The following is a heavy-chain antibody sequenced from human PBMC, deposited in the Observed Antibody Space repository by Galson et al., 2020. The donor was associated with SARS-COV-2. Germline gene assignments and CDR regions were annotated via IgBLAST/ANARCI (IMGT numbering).Heavy chain of an antibody. D-gene: IGHD6-19*01. CDR1: GFTFSSYSNS. CDR2: IRSSSNTI. Sequence: GGSLRLSCAASGFTFSSYSNSMNWVRQAPGKGLEWVSYIRSSSNTISYADSVKGRFTISRDNAKKSLYLQMNSLRDEDTAVYYCVASSGWLSFDYWGQGTLVTVSS. J-gene: IGHJ4*02. CDR3: VASSGWLSFDY. V-gene: IGHV3-48*02.